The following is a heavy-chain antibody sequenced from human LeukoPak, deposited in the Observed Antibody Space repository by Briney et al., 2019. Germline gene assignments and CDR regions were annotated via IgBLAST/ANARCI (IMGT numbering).Heavy chain of an antibody. CDR3: AREFSGYDFDY. V-gene: IGHV4-34*01. Sequence: SETLSLTCAVYGGSFSGYYWSWIRQPPGKGLEWIGEINHSGSTNYNPSLKSRVTISVDTSKNQFSLKPSSVTAADTAVYYCAREFSGYDFDYWGQGTLVTVSS. CDR2: INHSGST. D-gene: IGHD5-12*01. J-gene: IGHJ4*02. CDR1: GGSFSGYY.